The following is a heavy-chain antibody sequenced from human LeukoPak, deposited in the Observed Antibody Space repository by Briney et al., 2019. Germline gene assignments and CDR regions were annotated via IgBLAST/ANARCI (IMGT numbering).Heavy chain of an antibody. V-gene: IGHV4-59*01. CDR3: ARETKLMGYSSGLGFNY. CDR2: IYDSGNT. Sequence: SETLSLTCTVSGGSISSWYWSWIRQPPGKGLEWIGYIYDSGNTNYNPSLKTRVTISVDTSKNQLSLNLSSVTAADTAVYYCARETKLMGYSSGLGFNYWGQGTLVTVSS. D-gene: IGHD6-19*01. CDR1: GGSISSWY. J-gene: IGHJ4*02.